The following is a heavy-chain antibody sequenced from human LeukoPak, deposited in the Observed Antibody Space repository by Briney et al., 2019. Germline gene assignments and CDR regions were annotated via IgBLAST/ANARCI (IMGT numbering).Heavy chain of an antibody. CDR2: ISYDGSNK. Sequence: GRSLRLSCAASGFTFSSYGMHRVRQAPGKGLEWVAVISYDGSNKYYADSVKGRFTISRDNSRNTLYLQMNSLRAEDTAVYYCAKDSTMTLWGQGTLVTVSS. J-gene: IGHJ4*02. CDR1: GFTFSSYG. D-gene: IGHD2/OR15-2a*01. V-gene: IGHV3-30*18. CDR3: AKDSTMTL.